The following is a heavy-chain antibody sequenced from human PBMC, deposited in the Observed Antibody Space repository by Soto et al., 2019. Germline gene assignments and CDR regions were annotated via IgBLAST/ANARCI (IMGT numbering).Heavy chain of an antibody. Sequence: QVQLVQSGAEVKKPGSSVKVSCKASEATFSSYAISWVRQAPGQGLEWMGGIIPIFGTANYAQKFQGRVMITADESTSTAYMELSSLRSEDTAVYYCASGFGYYYDSSGYSVFDYWGQGTLVTVSS. J-gene: IGHJ4*02. CDR3: ASGFGYYYDSSGYSVFDY. CDR2: IIPIFGTA. D-gene: IGHD3-22*01. CDR1: EATFSSYA. V-gene: IGHV1-69*01.